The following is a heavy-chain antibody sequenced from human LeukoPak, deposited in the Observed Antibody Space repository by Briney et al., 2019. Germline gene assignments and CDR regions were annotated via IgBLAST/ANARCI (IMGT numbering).Heavy chain of an antibody. CDR2: ISSSSSYI. V-gene: IGHV3-21*01. Sequence: PGGSLRLSCAASGFTFSSYSMNWVRQAPGKGLEWVSSISSSSSYIYYADSVKGRFTISRDNAKNTLYLQMNSLRAEDTAVYYCARVLVGATTSWGQGTLVTVSS. CDR3: ARVLVGATTS. D-gene: IGHD1-26*01. J-gene: IGHJ5*02. CDR1: GFTFSSYS.